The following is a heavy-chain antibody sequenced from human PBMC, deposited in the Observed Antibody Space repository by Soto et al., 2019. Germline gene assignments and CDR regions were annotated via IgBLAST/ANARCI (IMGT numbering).Heavy chain of an antibody. Sequence: SETLSLTCAVSGGSISSGGYSWSWIRQPPGKGLEWIGYIYHSGSTYYNPSLKSRVTISVDRSKNQFSLKLSSVTAADTAVYYCARDTVNTRGVGFDPWGQGTLVTVSS. CDR3: ARDTVNTRGVGFDP. D-gene: IGHD4-4*01. CDR1: GGSISSGGYS. V-gene: IGHV4-30-2*01. J-gene: IGHJ5*02. CDR2: IYHSGST.